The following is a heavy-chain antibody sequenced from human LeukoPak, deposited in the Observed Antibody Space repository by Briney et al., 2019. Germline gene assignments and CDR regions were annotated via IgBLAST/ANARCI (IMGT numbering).Heavy chain of an antibody. CDR1: GYTFTSYG. Sequence: ASVKVSRKASGYTFTSYGISWVRQAPGQGLEWMGWISAYNGNTNYAQKLQGRVTMTTDTSTSTAYMELRSLRSDATAVYYCARDKNSILFDPWGQGTLVTVSS. CDR2: ISAYNGNT. CDR3: ARDKNSILFDP. D-gene: IGHD3-3*02. J-gene: IGHJ5*02. V-gene: IGHV1-18*01.